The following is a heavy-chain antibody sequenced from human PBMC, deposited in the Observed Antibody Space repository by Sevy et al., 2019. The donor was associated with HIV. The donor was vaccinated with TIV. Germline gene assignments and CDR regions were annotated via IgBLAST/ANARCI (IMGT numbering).Heavy chain of an antibody. CDR1: GCTLTELS. CDR3: ATTKDYYENSGDPFDY. J-gene: IGHJ4*02. CDR2: FDPEDDET. Sequence: ASVKVSCKVSGCTLTELSMHWVRQVPGKGLEWMGSFDPEDDETIYAQKFQGRVTMTEDTSTDTAYMELSSLRSEDTAVYYCATTKDYYENSGDPFDYWGQGTLVTVSS. V-gene: IGHV1-24*01. D-gene: IGHD3-22*01.